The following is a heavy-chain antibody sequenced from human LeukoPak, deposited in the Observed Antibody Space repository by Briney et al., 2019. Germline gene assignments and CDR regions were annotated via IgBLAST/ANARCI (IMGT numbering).Heavy chain of an antibody. CDR1: GFKFDDYN. Sequence: GRSLRLSCTASGFKFDDYNMSWFRQAPGKGLEWVGLIRSTPYGGTTGYGASVKGRFIISRDDSKTTAYLQLSSLKTEDTAAYYCLATYYGLGSGPEKHEDLWGKGTTVPVSS. CDR3: LATYYGLGSGPEKHEDL. D-gene: IGHD3-10*01. CDR2: IRSTPYGGTT. V-gene: IGHV3-49*03. J-gene: IGHJ6*03.